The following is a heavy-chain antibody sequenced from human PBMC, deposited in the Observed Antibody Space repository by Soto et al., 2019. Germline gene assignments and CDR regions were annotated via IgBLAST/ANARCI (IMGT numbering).Heavy chain of an antibody. CDR2: ISYDGSNK. V-gene: IGHV3-30-3*01. CDR1: GFTFSSYA. CDR3: VRDYYRFNSGYGFSMYV. Sequence: QVQLVESGGGVVQPGRSLRLSCAASGFTFSSYAMHWVRQAPGKGLEWVAVISYDGSNKYYADSVKGRFTISRDNSKNRLYLQMNSRRAEDTAVYSCVRDYYRFNSGYGFSMYVWGQGTTVTVSS. J-gene: IGHJ6*02. D-gene: IGHD5-12*01.